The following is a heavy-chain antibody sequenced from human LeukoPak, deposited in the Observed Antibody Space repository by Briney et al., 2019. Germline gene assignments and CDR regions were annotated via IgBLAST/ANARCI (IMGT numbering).Heavy chain of an antibody. Sequence: GGSLRLSCAASGFTFSTYWMSWVRQAPGKGLEWVANINQDGSQKYYVDSVKGRFTISRDNAKNSLYLQMNSLRADDTAVYYCARDQYYYDSSGYFYDFWGQGTLVTVSS. CDR3: ARDQYYYDSSGYFYDF. D-gene: IGHD3-22*01. V-gene: IGHV3-7*01. J-gene: IGHJ4*02. CDR2: INQDGSQK. CDR1: GFTFSTYW.